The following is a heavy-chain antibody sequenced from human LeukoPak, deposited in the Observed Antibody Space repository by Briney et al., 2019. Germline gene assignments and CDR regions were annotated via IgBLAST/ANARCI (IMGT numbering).Heavy chain of an antibody. V-gene: IGHV4-34*01. CDR1: GGSFSGYY. CDR3: ARVHDYSNYLDY. D-gene: IGHD4-11*01. Sequence: SETLSLTCAVYGGSFSGYYWSWIRQPPGKGLEWIGEINHSGSTNYNPSLKSQVTISVDTSKNQFSLKLSSVTAADTAVYYCARVHDYSNYLDYWGQGTLVTVSS. J-gene: IGHJ4*02. CDR2: INHSGST.